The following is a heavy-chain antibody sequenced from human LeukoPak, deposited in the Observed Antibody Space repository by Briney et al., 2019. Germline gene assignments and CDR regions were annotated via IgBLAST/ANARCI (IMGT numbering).Heavy chain of an antibody. CDR3: ARARIKENWFDP. CDR2: ISWNSGSI. J-gene: IGHJ5*02. CDR1: GFTFDDYA. Sequence: GGSLRLSCAASGFTFDDYAMHWVQQAPGKGLEWVSGISWNSGSIGYADSVKGRFTISRDNAKNSLYLQMNSLRAEDTAVYYCARARIKENWFDPWGQGTLVTVSS. D-gene: IGHD3-10*01. V-gene: IGHV3-9*01.